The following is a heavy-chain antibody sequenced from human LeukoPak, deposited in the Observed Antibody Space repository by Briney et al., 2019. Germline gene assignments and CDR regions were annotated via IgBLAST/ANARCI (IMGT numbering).Heavy chain of an antibody. D-gene: IGHD6-19*01. Sequence: PGGPLRLSCVASGFTFSRYAMNWVRQTPGKGLEWVSLIGTNEQRTHYADSVKGRFTISRDNSKNTLFLQMNSLRAEDTAVYYCAKDLDSTDLYDNADWGQGTLVTVSS. J-gene: IGHJ1*01. CDR2: IGTNEQRT. V-gene: IGHV3-23*01. CDR1: GFTFSRYA. CDR3: AKDLDSTDLYDNAD.